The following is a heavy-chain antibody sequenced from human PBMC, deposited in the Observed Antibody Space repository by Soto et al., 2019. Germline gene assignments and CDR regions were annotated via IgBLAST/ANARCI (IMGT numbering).Heavy chain of an antibody. CDR1: GYTFTSYG. CDR2: ISAYNGNT. J-gene: IGHJ3*02. V-gene: IGHV1-18*01. CDR3: ATWTYYDFWSGQDAFDI. Sequence: GASVKVSCKASGYTFTSYGISWVRQAPGQGLEWMGWISAYNGNTNYAQKLQGRVTMTTDTSTSTAYMELRSLRSDDTAVYYCATWTYYDFWSGQDAFDIWGQGTMVTVSS. D-gene: IGHD3-3*01.